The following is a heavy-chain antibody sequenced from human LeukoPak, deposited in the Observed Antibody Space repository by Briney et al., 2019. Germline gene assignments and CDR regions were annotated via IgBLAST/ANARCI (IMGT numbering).Heavy chain of an antibody. CDR1: GFTFSSYE. Sequence: GGSLRLSCAASGFTFSSYEMNWVRQAPGKGLEWVSYISSSGSTIYYADSVKGRFTISRDNAKNSLYLQMNSLRAEDTAVYYCARDAPHNIVVVPLRSYFDYWGQGTLVTVSS. CDR2: ISSSGSTI. V-gene: IGHV3-48*03. J-gene: IGHJ4*02. D-gene: IGHD2-15*01. CDR3: ARDAPHNIVVVPLRSYFDY.